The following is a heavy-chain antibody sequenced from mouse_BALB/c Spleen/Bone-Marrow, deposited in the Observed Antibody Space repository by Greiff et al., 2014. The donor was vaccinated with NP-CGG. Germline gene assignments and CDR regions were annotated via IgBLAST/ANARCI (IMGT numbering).Heavy chain of an antibody. V-gene: IGHV1S41*01. CDR2: IAPGSGST. Sequence: DLVKPGASVKLSCKASAHTFTSYWINWIKQRPGQGLEWIGRIAPGSGSTYYDEMFKGKATLTVDTSSSTAYIQLSSLSSEDSAVYFCARSYYGRAMDYWGQGTSVTVSS. D-gene: IGHD1-1*01. CDR1: AHTFTSYW. J-gene: IGHJ4*01. CDR3: ARSYYGRAMDY.